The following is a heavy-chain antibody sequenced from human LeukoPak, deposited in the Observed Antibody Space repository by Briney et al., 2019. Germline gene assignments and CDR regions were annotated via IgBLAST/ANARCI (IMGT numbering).Heavy chain of an antibody. V-gene: IGHV3-23*01. CDR1: GFTLSSYG. J-gene: IGHJ4*02. D-gene: IGHD2-15*01. CDR3: ARDPGYNSGGRWYTVLDY. Sequence: GGSLRLSCAASGFTLSSYGMSWVRQSPGKGLEWVSVFSVSGDSIFYADSVKGRFTICRDISNITLFLEMNSLRADDTAVYYCARDPGYNSGGRWYTVLDYWGQGALVTVSS. CDR2: FSVSGDSI.